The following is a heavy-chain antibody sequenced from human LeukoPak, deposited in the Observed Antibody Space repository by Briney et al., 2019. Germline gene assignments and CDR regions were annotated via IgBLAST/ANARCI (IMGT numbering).Heavy chain of an antibody. V-gene: IGHV3-7*01. D-gene: IGHD3-22*01. Sequence: AGGSLRLSCAASGFTFSSYWMSWVRQAPGKGLEWVANIKQDGSEKYYVDSVKGRFTISRDNAKNSLYLQMNSLRAEDTAVYYCAREYYYDNTNAFDIWGQGTMVTVSS. CDR2: IKQDGSEK. CDR1: GFTFSSYW. J-gene: IGHJ3*02. CDR3: AREYYYDNTNAFDI.